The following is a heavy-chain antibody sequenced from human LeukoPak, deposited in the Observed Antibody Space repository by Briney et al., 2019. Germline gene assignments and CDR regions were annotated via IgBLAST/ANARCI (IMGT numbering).Heavy chain of an antibody. CDR2: INHSGST. V-gene: IGHV4-34*01. J-gene: IGHJ4*02. CDR1: GGSFSGYY. D-gene: IGHD6-13*01. CDR3: ARENGQQLVYYYFDY. Sequence: SETPSLTCAVYGGSFSGYYWSWIRQPPGKGLEWIGEINHSGSTNYNPSLKSRVTISVDTSKNQFSLKLSSVTAADTAVYYCARENGQQLVYYYFDYWGQGTLVTVSS.